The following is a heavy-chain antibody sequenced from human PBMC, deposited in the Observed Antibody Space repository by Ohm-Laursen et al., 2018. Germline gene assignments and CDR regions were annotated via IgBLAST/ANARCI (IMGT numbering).Heavy chain of an antibody. Sequence: SLRLSCAASGFTFSNAWMSWVRQAPGKGLEWVGRIRIKANSYATAYAASVKGRFTISRDDSKNTAYLQMNSLKTEDSAVYYCTRHVDNSGWNFDYWGQGTLVTASS. V-gene: IGHV3-73*01. CDR2: IRIKANSYAT. CDR1: GFTFSNAW. D-gene: IGHD6-19*01. J-gene: IGHJ4*02. CDR3: TRHVDNSGWNFDY.